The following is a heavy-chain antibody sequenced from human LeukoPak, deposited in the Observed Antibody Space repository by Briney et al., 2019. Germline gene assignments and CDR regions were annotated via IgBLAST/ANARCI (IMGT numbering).Heavy chain of an antibody. CDR3: ARAPGVNDFWSSGPLDPRSWLDP. CDR1: VGSLRDDY. J-gene: IGHJ5*02. CDR2: IHYSGNT. V-gene: IGHV4-59*01. D-gene: IGHD3-3*01. Sequence: PSETLSLTCTVSVGSLRDDYWSWIRQAPGKGLEWIGYIHYSGNTKYNPSLKSRVIISLDTSKNQLSLKVTSVTAADTAVYYCARAPGVNDFWSSGPLDPRSWLDPWGQGTLGTVSS.